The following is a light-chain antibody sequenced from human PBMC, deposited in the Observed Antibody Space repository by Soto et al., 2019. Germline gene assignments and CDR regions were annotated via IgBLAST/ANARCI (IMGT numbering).Light chain of an antibody. CDR3: MQDLQTPIT. CDR1: QSLLHSNGYNY. V-gene: IGKV2-28*01. CDR2: LGS. J-gene: IGKJ5*01. Sequence: DIVMTQSPLSLPVTPGEPASISCRSSQSLLHSNGYNYLDWYLQKPGQSPQLLIYLGSNRASGVPDRFSGSGLGTYFTLKISRVEAEDVGVYYCMQDLQTPITCGQGTRLEIK.